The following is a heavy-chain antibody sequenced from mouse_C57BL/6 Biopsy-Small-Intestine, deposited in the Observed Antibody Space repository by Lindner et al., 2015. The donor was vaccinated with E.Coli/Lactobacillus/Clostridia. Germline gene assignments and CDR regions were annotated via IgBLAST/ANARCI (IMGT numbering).Heavy chain of an antibody. CDR1: GYSLTGYY. D-gene: IGHD2-12*01. CDR3: ARDSSYPRPYFDY. J-gene: IGHJ2*01. Sequence: VQLQESGPELVKPRASVKMSCKASGYSLTGYYMHWVKQSPEKSLEWIGEINPTTGGTTYNQKFKAKATLTVDKSSSTAYMQLTSLTSEDSAVYYCARDSSYPRPYFDYWGQGTTLTVSS. CDR2: INPTTGGT. V-gene: IGHV1-42*01.